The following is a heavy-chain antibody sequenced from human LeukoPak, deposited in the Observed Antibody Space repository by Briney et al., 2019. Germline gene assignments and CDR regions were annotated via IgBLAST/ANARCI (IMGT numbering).Heavy chain of an antibody. Sequence: GVSLRLSCAASGLTFSTYAMSWVRQAPGKGLECVSTISGNGGTTYYADSVKGRFTISRDNSKNTLYLQMNSLRVEDTAVYYCAKPPPDSSSWLFDYWGQGTLVTVSS. CDR2: ISGNGGTT. J-gene: IGHJ4*02. V-gene: IGHV3-23*01. CDR3: AKPPPDSSSWLFDY. D-gene: IGHD6-13*01. CDR1: GLTFSTYA.